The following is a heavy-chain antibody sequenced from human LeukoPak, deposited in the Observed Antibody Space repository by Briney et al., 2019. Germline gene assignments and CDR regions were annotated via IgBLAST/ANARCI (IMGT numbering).Heavy chain of an antibody. D-gene: IGHD3-10*01. CDR1: GGSISSTNW. J-gene: IGHJ5*02. CDR2: IYHDGST. Sequence: PSGTLSLTCAVSGGSISSTNWWSWVRQPPGKGLEWIGNIYHDGSTYYNPSLKSRVTISADTSKNQFSLKLSSVTAADTAVYYCARGGSYGSGTYLSTWGQGTLVTVSS. V-gene: IGHV4-4*02. CDR3: ARGGSYGSGTYLST.